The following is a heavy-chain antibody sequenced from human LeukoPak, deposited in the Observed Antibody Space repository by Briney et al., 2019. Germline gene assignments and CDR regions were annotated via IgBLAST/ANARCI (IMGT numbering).Heavy chain of an antibody. CDR3: AKDRVAVADTVRYNWFDP. V-gene: IGHV3-23*01. CDR2: ISGSGGTT. D-gene: IGHD6-19*01. Sequence: GASLRLSCAASGFTFNNYDMNRVRQAPGKGLEWVSPISGSGGTTYYADSVKGRFTISRDNSKNTLYLQMNSLRVEDTAVYYCAKDRVAVADTVRYNWFDPWGQGTLVTVSS. CDR1: GFTFNNYD. J-gene: IGHJ5*02.